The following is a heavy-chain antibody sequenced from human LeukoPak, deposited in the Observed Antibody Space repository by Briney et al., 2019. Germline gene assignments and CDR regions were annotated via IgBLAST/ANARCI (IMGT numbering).Heavy chain of an antibody. CDR3: ARHNQQLVFDY. J-gene: IGHJ4*02. D-gene: IGHD6-13*01. CDR2: IHTSGST. Sequence: SETLSLTCTVSGGSISRYYWSWIRQPAGKGLEWIGRIHTSGSTNYNPSLKSRVTMSVDTSKNQFSLKPSSVAAADTAVYYCARHNQQLVFDYWGQGTLVTVSS. V-gene: IGHV4-4*07. CDR1: GGSISRYY.